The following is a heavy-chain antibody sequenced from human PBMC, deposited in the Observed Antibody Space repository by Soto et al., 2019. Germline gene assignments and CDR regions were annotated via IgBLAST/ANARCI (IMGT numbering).Heavy chain of an antibody. CDR2: ISGNSNNI. J-gene: IGHJ5*02. D-gene: IGHD4-4*01. V-gene: IGHV3-23*01. CDR3: ARQVTGHPNWFDP. CDR1: GFTFGSYV. Sequence: VGSLRLSCAASGFTFGSYVMTWVRQAPGKGLEWVSSISGNSNNIYYSDSVRGRFSISRDNSKNTLYLQLNSLRAEDTALYYCARQVTGHPNWFDPWGQGTLVTVSS.